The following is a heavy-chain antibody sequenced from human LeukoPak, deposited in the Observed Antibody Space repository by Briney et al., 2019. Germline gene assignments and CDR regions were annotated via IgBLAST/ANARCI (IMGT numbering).Heavy chain of an antibody. D-gene: IGHD4-17*01. CDR1: GFTFSSYW. V-gene: IGHV3-7*05. J-gene: IGHJ3*02. CDR3: ARDPDYGDYAVSFDI. CDR2: IKQDGSEK. Sequence: PGGSLRLSCAASGFTFSSYWMSWVRQAPGKGLEWVANIKQDGSEKYYVDSVKGRFTISRDNAKNSLYLQMNSLRAEDTAVYYCARDPDYGDYAVSFDIWGQGTMVTVPS.